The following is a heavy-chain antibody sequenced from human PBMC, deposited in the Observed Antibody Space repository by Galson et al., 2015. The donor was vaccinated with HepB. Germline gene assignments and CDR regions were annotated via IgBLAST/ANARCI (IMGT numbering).Heavy chain of an antibody. V-gene: IGHV3-33*01. CDR3: ARGRGDCSSTSCYISDAFDI. D-gene: IGHD2-2*02. J-gene: IGHJ3*02. Sequence: SLRLSCAASGFTFSSYGMHWVRQAPGKGLEWVAVIWYDGSNKYYADSVKGRFTISRDNSKNTLYLQMNSLRAEDTAVYYCARGRGDCSSTSCYISDAFDIWGQGTMVTVSS. CDR1: GFTFSSYG. CDR2: IWYDGSNK.